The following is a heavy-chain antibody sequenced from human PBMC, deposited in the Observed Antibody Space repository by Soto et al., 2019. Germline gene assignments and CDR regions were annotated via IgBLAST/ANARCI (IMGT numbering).Heavy chain of an antibody. Sequence: PSETLSLTCNVSGGSISSKSYSWGWIRQPPGKGLEWIGTFYYSENTYYNPSLKSRVTISGDTPKNQVSLKLSSVTAADTAVYYCARDRAVGFFDYWAQGTLVTVS. J-gene: IGHJ4*02. V-gene: IGHV4-39*07. CDR2: FYYSENT. CDR3: ARDRAVGFFDY. D-gene: IGHD1-26*01. CDR1: GGSISSKSYS.